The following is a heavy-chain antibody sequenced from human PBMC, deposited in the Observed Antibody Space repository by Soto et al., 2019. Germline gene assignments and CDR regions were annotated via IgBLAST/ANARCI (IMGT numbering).Heavy chain of an antibody. Sequence: GESLPISCKGSAYSIISYCISWLRKMLGKCLERMGTTDPGDSYTCYSPSFQGHVTISADQSISTAYLQRSRMKASDTAMDYSATTLAYELVPAAKWISTVSWFDCWGQGNLVTAST. CDR2: TDPGDSYT. CDR1: AYSIISYC. J-gene: IGHJ5*01. CDR3: ATTLAYELVPAAKWISTVSWFDC. V-gene: IGHV5-10-1*01. D-gene: IGHD2-2*01.